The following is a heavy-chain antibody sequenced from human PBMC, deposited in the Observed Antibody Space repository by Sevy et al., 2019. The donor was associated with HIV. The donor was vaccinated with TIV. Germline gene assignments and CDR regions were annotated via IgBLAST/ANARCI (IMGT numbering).Heavy chain of an antibody. D-gene: IGHD2-15*01. V-gene: IGHV3-33*01. J-gene: IGHJ4*02. CDR2: IWYDGSNK. Sequence: GGSLRLSCAASGFTFSSYGMHWVRQAPGKGLEWVAVIWYDGSNKYYADPVKGRFTISRDNSKNTLYLQMSSLRAEDTAVYFCAREAGYCSGGSCYGVTNYFDYWGQGTLVTVSS. CDR3: AREAGYCSGGSCYGVTNYFDY. CDR1: GFTFSSYG.